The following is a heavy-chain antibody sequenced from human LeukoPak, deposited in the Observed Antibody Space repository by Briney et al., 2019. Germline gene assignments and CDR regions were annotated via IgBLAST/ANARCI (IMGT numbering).Heavy chain of an antibody. V-gene: IGHV4-34*01. Sequence: SETLSLTCAVYGGSFSGYYWSWIRQPPGKGLEWIGEINHSGSTNYNPSLKSRVTIPVDTSKNQFSLKLSSVTAADTAVYYCAGSDTAMAIDGLDYWGQGTLVTVSS. CDR2: INHSGST. CDR3: AGSDTAMAIDGLDY. J-gene: IGHJ4*02. D-gene: IGHD5-18*01. CDR1: GGSFSGYY.